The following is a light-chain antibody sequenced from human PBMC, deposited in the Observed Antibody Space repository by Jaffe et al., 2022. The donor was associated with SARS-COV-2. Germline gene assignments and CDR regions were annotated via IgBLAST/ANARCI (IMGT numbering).Light chain of an antibody. CDR3: QVWDSNSAHV. J-gene: IGLJ1*01. CDR1: DIDGKN. Sequence: SYELTQPLSVSVALGQTAKIPCGGDDIDGKNVHWYQQKSGQAPVLVIYNDGNRPSGIPERFSGSNSGNTATLIISSVQAGDEAEYYCQVWDSNSAHVFGTGTMVTVL. V-gene: IGLV3-9*01. CDR2: NDG.